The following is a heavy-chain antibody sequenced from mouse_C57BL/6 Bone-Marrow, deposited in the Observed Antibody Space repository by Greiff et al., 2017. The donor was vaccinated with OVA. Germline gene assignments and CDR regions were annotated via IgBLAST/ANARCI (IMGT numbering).Heavy chain of an antibody. CDR1: GYSITSGYY. CDR3: ARVDDGYLWYFDV. CDR2: ISYDGSN. J-gene: IGHJ1*03. V-gene: IGHV3-6*01. D-gene: IGHD2-3*01. Sequence: ESGPGLVKPSQSLSLTCSVTGYSITSGYYWNWIRQFPGNKLEWMGYISYDGSNNYNPSLKNRISITRDTSKDQFFLKLNSVTTEDTATYYCARVDDGYLWYFDVWGTGTTVTVSS.